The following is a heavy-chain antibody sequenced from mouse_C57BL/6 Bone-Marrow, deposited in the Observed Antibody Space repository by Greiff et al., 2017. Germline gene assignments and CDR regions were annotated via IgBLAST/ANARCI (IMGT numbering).Heavy chain of an antibody. CDR1: GFTFSSYT. D-gene: IGHD1-1*01. Sequence: EVLLVESGGGLVKPGGSLNLSCAASGFTFSSYTMSWVRQTPEKRLEWVATISGGGGHTYYPDSVKGRFTISRDNAKNTLYLQMSSLRSEDTALYYCARHTTGFAYWGQGTLVTVSA. V-gene: IGHV5-9*01. CDR2: ISGGGGHT. J-gene: IGHJ3*01. CDR3: ARHTTGFAY.